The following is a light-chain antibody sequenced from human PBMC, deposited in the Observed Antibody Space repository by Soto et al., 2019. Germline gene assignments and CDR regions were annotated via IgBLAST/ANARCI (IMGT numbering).Light chain of an antibody. J-gene: IGLJ2*01. CDR3: SSYTSISTLV. CDR1: SSDIGGYNF. CDR2: DVN. V-gene: IGLV2-14*03. Sequence: QSALTQPASVSASPGQSITISCTGTSSDIGGYNFVSWYQHHPGKAPKLMIYDVNNRPSGVSNRFSGSKSANTASLTISGLQAEDEADYYCSSYTSISTLVFGGGTKLTVL.